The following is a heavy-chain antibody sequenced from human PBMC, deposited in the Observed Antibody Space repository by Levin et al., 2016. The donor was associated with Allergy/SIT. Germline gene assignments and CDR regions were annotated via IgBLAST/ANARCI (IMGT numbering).Heavy chain of an antibody. Sequence: SETLSLTCTVSGGSISSYYWSWIRQPPGKGLEWIAYMYHSGNTHYNPSLKSRLTMSVDTSKNQFSLKLNSVTAADTAVYYCASQSGTKGSGAFHIWGQGTMVTVSS. CDR1: GGSISSYY. CDR3: ASQSGTKGSGAFHI. J-gene: IGHJ3*02. D-gene: IGHD3-10*01. CDR2: MYHSGNT. V-gene: IGHV4-59*13.